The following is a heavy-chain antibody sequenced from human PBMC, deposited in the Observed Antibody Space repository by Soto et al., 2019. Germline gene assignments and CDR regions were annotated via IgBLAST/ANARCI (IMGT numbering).Heavy chain of an antibody. CDR3: ARDKGIAVAGAYYYGMDV. V-gene: IGHV3-33*01. Sequence: GSLRLSCAASGFTFSSYGMHWVRQAPGKGLEWVAVIWYDGSNKYYADSVKGRFTISRDNSKNTLYLQMNSLRSEETAVYYCARDKGIAVAGAYYYGMDVWGQGTTVTVSS. J-gene: IGHJ6*02. CDR1: GFTFSSYG. CDR2: IWYDGSNK. D-gene: IGHD6-19*01.